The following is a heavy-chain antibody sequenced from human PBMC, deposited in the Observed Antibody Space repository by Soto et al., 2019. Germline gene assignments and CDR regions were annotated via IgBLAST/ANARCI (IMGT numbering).Heavy chain of an antibody. J-gene: IGHJ6*02. CDR1: GFTFSDYA. Sequence: EVQVLESGGGLAQPGGSLRLSCVASGFTFSDYAMSWVRQSPGKGLEWVSSISGSGGSTYYADSVKGRFTISRDNSKNTVFLKMNSLRAEDTAVYYCAKDHGMDVWGQGAKVTVSS. CDR3: AKDHGMDV. V-gene: IGHV3-23*01. CDR2: ISGSGGST.